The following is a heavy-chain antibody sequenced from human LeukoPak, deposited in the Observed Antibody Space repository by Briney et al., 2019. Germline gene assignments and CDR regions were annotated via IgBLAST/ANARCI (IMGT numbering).Heavy chain of an antibody. V-gene: IGHV3-64D*06. Sequence: GASLRLSCSASGFTFSSYAMHWVRQAPGKGLEYVSAFSGNGGSTYYADSVKGRFTMSRDNSKNTLYLQMSSLRAEDTAVYYCVRVTGYSHGYDGFDYWGQGTLVTVSS. CDR3: VRVTGYSHGYDGFDY. D-gene: IGHD5-18*01. CDR1: GFTFSSYA. CDR2: FSGNGGST. J-gene: IGHJ4*02.